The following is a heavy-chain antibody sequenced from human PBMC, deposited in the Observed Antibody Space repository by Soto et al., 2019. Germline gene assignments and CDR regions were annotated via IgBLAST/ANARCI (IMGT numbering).Heavy chain of an antibody. CDR1: GFTFDIFG. V-gene: IGHV3-9*01. Sequence: EVQLVESGGGLVPPGRSLRLSCAASGFTFDIFGMHWIQQAPGKGLEWVAGISWNNGGIAYADSVKGRFTISRDNTKNSLFLQLNSLRTEDTAFYYCTKERAGTTFVFDSWGLGTLVTVSS. J-gene: IGHJ4*02. CDR2: ISWNNGGI. CDR3: TKERAGTTFVFDS. D-gene: IGHD1-1*01.